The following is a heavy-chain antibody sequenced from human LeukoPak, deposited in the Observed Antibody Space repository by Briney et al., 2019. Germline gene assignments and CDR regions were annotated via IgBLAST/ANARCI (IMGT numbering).Heavy chain of an antibody. CDR3: ARGNPHFWEDY. CDR2: MNPNRGNT. CDR1: GYTFTSYD. V-gene: IGHV1-8*01. D-gene: IGHD1-26*01. Sequence: AAVQGSCKASGYTFTSYDINWVRQASGQGLEWMGWMNPNRGNTGYAQKFQGRVTMTRNNSISTDYMALSSLRSEDTAVYYCARGNPHFWEDYWGQGTLATVSS. J-gene: IGHJ4*02.